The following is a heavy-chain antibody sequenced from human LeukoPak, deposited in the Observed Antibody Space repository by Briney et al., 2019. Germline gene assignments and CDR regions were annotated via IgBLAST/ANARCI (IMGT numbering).Heavy chain of an antibody. CDR3: AREGGEHSSSWPNWFDP. D-gene: IGHD6-13*01. CDR1: GYTFTGYY. J-gene: IGHJ5*02. Sequence: ASVKVSCKASGYTFTGYYMHWVRQAPGQGLEWMGWINPNSGGTNYAQKFQGWVTMTRDTSISTAYMELSRLRSDDTAVYYCAREGGEHSSSWPNWFDPWGQGTLVTVSS. V-gene: IGHV1-2*04. CDR2: INPNSGGT.